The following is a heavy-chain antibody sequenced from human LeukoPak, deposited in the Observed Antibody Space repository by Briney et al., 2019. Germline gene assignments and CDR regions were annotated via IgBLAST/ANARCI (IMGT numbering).Heavy chain of an antibody. CDR2: IWYDGSNK. Sequence: PGGSLRLSCAASGFTLSSYGMHWVRQAPGKGLEWVAVIWYDGSNKYYADSVKGRFTISRDNSKNTLYLQMNSLRAEDTAVYYCARDQDRGAAAGSTDYWGQGTLVTVSS. D-gene: IGHD6-13*01. J-gene: IGHJ4*02. V-gene: IGHV3-33*01. CDR3: ARDQDRGAAAGSTDY. CDR1: GFTLSSYG.